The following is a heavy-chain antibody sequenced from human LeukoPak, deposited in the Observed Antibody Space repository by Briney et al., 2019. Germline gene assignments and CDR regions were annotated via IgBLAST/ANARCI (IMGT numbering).Heavy chain of an antibody. CDR2: INHSGST. Sequence: KPSETLSLTCAVYGGSFSGYYWSWIRQPPGKGLEWIGEINHSGSTNYNPSLKSRVTISVDTSKNQFSLKLSSVTAADTAVYYCARGVFYYDTSGRGYYFDYWGQGTLVTVSS. V-gene: IGHV4-34*01. CDR1: GGSFSGYY. J-gene: IGHJ4*02. D-gene: IGHD3-22*01. CDR3: ARGVFYYDTSGRGYYFDY.